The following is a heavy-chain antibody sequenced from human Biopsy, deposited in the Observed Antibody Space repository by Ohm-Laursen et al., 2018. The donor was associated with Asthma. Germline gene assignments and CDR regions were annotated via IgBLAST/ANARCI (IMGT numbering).Heavy chain of an antibody. CDR1: GGSISSDY. V-gene: IGHV4-59*01. CDR3: ARGQGRGIQLWSLDP. D-gene: IGHD5-18*01. Sequence: GTLSLTCTVSGGSISSDYWSWLRQSPGKGLEWIGYIHTSGNTNYNPSLKSRVTISLDTSKNHFSLRLSLVTAAETAVYFCARGQGRGIQLWSLDPWGQGILVTVSS. CDR2: IHTSGNT. J-gene: IGHJ5*02.